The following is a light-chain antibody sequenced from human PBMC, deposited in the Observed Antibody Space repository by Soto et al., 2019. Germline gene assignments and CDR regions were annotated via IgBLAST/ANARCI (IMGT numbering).Light chain of an antibody. CDR1: QSISNH. CDR2: DAS. Sequence: IQMTQSPSSLSASVGDRVIITCRASQSISNHLNWYQQKPGKAPKVLIYDASNLESGVPSRFSGSGSGTEFILTISSLQPDDFTTYYCQHYGGMWAFGQGTKVDIK. J-gene: IGKJ1*01. V-gene: IGKV1-5*01. CDR3: QHYGGMWA.